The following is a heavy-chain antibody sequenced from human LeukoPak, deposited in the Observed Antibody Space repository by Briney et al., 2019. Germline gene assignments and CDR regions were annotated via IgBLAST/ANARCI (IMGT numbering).Heavy chain of an antibody. CDR3: ARVGITMVRGVPRWFDP. Sequence: SETLSLTCAVSGGSFSGYYWSWIRHPPRKGLEWIGGMNNSGSTNYNPSLKSRVTISVDTSNIQFSLKLSSVTAADTALYYCARVGITMVRGVPRWFDPWGQGTLVTVSS. D-gene: IGHD3-10*01. V-gene: IGHV4-34*01. CDR2: MNNSGST. CDR1: GGSFSGYY. J-gene: IGHJ5*02.